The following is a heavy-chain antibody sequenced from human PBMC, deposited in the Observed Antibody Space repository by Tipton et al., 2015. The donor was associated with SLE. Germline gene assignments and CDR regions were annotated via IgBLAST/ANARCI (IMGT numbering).Heavy chain of an antibody. D-gene: IGHD3-16*01. V-gene: IGHV3-9*01. CDR3: AKDTLWGRGGRFAL. CDR1: GFTFDDYA. CDR2: ISWNSGSI. J-gene: IGHJ1*01. Sequence: SLRLSCAASGFTFDDYAMHWVRQAPGKGLEWVSGISWNSGSIGYADSVKGRFTISRDNAKNSLYLQMNSLRAEDTALYYCAKDTLWGRGGRFALWGRRPLVTVPS.